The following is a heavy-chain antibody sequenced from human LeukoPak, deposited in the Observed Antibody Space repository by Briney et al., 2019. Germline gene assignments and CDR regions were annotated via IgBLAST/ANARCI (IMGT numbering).Heavy chain of an antibody. D-gene: IGHD4-17*01. Sequence: SVKVSCKASGGTFSSYTISWVRQAPGQGLEWMGGIIPIFGTANYAQKFQGRVTITTDESTSTAYMELSSLRSEDTAVYYCARGLAPETHSVTRNWFDPWGQGTLVTVSS. J-gene: IGHJ5*02. CDR3: ARGLAPETHSVTRNWFDP. V-gene: IGHV1-69*05. CDR2: IIPIFGTA. CDR1: GGTFSSYT.